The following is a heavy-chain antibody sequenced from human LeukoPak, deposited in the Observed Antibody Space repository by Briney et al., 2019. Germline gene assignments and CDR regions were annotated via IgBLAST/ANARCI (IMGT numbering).Heavy chain of an antibody. CDR3: ARDSDLRSGFGGYFQH. CDR1: GFTFSSYA. J-gene: IGHJ1*01. D-gene: IGHD1-26*01. V-gene: IGHV3-30-3*01. CDR2: ISYDGSNK. Sequence: PGGSLRLSCAASGFTFSSYAMHWVRQAPGKGLEWVAVISYDGSNKYYADSVKGRFTISRDNSKNTLYLQMNSLRAEDTAVYYCARDSDLRSGFGGYFQHWGQGTLVTVSS.